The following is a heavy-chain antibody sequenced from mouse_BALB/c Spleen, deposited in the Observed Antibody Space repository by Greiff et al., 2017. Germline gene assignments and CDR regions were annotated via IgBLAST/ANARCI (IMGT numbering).Heavy chain of an antibody. V-gene: IGHV5-17*02. CDR3: ARRLDYGNYYWYFDV. CDR1: GFTFSSFG. D-gene: IGHD2-1*01. CDR2: ISSGSSTI. Sequence: EVQLVESGGGLVQPGGSRKLSCAASGFTFSSFGMHWVRQAPEKGLEWVAYISSGSSTIYYADTVKGRFTISRDNPKNTLFLQMTSLRSEDTAMYYCARRLDYGNYYWYFDVWGEGTTVTVSS. J-gene: IGHJ1*01.